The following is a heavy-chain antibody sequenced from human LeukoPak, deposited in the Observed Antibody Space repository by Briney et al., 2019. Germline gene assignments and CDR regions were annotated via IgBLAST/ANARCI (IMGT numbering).Heavy chain of an antibody. CDR2: INSDGSST. J-gene: IGHJ4*02. D-gene: IGHD2-21*02. CDR1: GFTFSSYW. Sequence: PGGSLRLSCAASGFTFSSYWMHWVRQAPGKGLVWVSRINSDGSSTSYADSVKGRFTISRDNAKNTLYLQMNSLRVEDTAVYYCAKSDCGGDCYLLDYWGQGTLVTVSS. V-gene: IGHV3-74*01. CDR3: AKSDCGGDCYLLDY.